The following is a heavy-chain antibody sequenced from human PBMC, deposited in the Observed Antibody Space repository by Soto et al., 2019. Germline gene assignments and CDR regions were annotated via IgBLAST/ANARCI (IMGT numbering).Heavy chain of an antibody. Sequence: SVKVSCKASGCTFSSYAISWVRQAPGQGLEWMGGIIPIFGTANYAQKFQGRVTITADESTSTAYMELSSLRSEDTAVYYCAREWNCGGGSCYPYYDYYGMDVWGQGTTVTVSS. V-gene: IGHV1-69*13. J-gene: IGHJ6*02. CDR1: GCTFSSYA. CDR3: AREWNCGGGSCYPYYDYYGMDV. CDR2: IIPIFGTA. D-gene: IGHD2-15*01.